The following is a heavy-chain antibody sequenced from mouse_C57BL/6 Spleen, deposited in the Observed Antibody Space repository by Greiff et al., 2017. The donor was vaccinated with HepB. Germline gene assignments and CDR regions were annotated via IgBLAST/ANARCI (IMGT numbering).Heavy chain of an antibody. CDR2: IYPGDGDT. V-gene: IGHV1-82*01. D-gene: IGHD1-1*01. J-gene: IGHJ3*01. Sequence: QVQLKESGPELVKPGASVKISCKASGYAFSSSWMNWVKQRPGKGLEWIGRIYPGDGDTNYNGKFKGKATLTADKSSSTAYMQLSSLTSEDSAVYVCARDGSSYSSHFAYWGQGTLVTVSA. CDR3: ARDGSSYSSHFAY. CDR1: GYAFSSSW.